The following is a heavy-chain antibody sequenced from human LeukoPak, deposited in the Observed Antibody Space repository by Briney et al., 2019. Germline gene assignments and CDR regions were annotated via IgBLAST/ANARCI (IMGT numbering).Heavy chain of an antibody. CDR3: GRDSHYGLDV. Sequence: GGSLRLSCAASGFSFTKNWMHWVRQTPGKGLVWVSYIKNDGSATSYVDFVKGRFTISRDNAKNTLYLQMNGLRVEDTGVYYCGRDSHYGLDVWGQGTTATVSS. V-gene: IGHV3-74*01. CDR1: GFSFTKNW. J-gene: IGHJ6*02. CDR2: IKNDGSAT.